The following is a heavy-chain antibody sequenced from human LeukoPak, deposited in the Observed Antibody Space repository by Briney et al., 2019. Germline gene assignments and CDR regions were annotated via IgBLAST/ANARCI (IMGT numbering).Heavy chain of an antibody. CDR3: ARLSIEYSSSIFDY. V-gene: IGHV3-21*01. CDR1: GFTFSSYS. Sequence: GGSLRLSCAASGFTFSSYSMNWVRQAPGKGLEWVSSISSSSSYIYYADSVKGRFTISRDNAKNSLYLQMNSLRAEDTAVYYCARLSIEYSSSIFDYWGQGTLVIVSS. D-gene: IGHD6-6*01. J-gene: IGHJ4*02. CDR2: ISSSSSYI.